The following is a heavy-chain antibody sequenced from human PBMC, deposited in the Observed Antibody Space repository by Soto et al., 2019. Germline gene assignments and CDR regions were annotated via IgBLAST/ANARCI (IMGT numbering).Heavy chain of an antibody. CDR2: IYPGDSDT. CDR1: GYSFTSYW. D-gene: IGHD2-2*01. CDR3: ARRGYCSSTSCYGHWFDP. J-gene: IGHJ5*02. Sequence: GESLKISCKGSGYSFTSYWIGWVRQMPGKGLEWMGIIYPGDSDTRYSPSFQGQVTISADKSISTAYLQWSSLKASDTAMYYCARRGYCSSTSCYGHWFDPWGQGTLVTVSS. V-gene: IGHV5-51*01.